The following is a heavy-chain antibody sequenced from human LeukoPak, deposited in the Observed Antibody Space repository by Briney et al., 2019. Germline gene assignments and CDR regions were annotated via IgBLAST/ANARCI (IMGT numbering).Heavy chain of an antibody. D-gene: IGHD2-2*01. CDR1: GGSISSYY. CDR3: ARVPPVVPAADYYYMDV. V-gene: IGHV4-4*07. CDR2: IYTSGST. Sequence: SETLSLTCTVSGGSISSYYWSWIRQPAGKGLEWIGRIYTSGSTYYNPSLKSRVTMSVDTSKNQFSLKLSSVTAADTAVYYCARVPPVVPAADYYYMDVWGKGTTVTVSS. J-gene: IGHJ6*03.